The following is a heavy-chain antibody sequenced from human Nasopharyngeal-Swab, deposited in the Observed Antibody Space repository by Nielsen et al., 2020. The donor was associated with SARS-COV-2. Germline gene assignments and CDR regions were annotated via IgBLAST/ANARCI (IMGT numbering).Heavy chain of an antibody. Sequence: GGSLRLSCAASGFTFSSYWMSWVRQAPGEGLEWVANIKQDGSEKYYVDSVKGRFTISRDNAKKSLYLQMNSLRAEDTAVYYCARDSRGYSYGYIYFDYWGQGTLVTVSS. CDR1: GFTFSSYW. V-gene: IGHV3-7*03. D-gene: IGHD5-18*01. J-gene: IGHJ4*02. CDR2: IKQDGSEK. CDR3: ARDSRGYSYGYIYFDY.